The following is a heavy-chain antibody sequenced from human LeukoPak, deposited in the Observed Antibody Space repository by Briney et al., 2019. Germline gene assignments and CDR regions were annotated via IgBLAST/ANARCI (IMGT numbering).Heavy chain of an antibody. D-gene: IGHD3-10*01. CDR3: ARGFPYFDH. CDR1: GGSISSYY. CDR2: IYYSGST. Sequence: PSETLSLTCTVSGGSISSYYWSWIRQPPGKGPEWIGYIYYSGSTSYNPSLKSRVTMSVDASKNQFSLKLSSVTAADTAVYYCARGFPYFDHWGQGTLVTVSS. J-gene: IGHJ4*02. V-gene: IGHV4-59*01.